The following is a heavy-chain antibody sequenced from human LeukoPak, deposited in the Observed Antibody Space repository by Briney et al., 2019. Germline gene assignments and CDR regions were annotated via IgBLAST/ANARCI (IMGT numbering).Heavy chain of an antibody. CDR1: GFTFSSYS. Sequence: GGSLRLSCAASGFTFSSYSMNWVRQAPGKGLEWVSYISSSSSTIYYADSVKGRFTISRDNAKNSLYLQMNSLRDEDTAVYYCXXXXXXXXXXXTXSLGGDAFDIWGQGTMVTVSS. CDR3: XXXXXXXXXXXTXSLGGDAFDI. V-gene: IGHV3-48*02. D-gene: IGHD3-10*01. J-gene: IGHJ3*02. CDR2: ISSSSSTI.